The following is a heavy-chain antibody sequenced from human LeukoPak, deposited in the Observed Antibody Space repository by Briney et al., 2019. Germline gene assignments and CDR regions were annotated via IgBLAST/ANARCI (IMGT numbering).Heavy chain of an antibody. Sequence: GGSLRLSCAASGFTFSDYYMSWIRQAPGKGLEWVSYISSSGSTIYYADSVKGRFTISRDNAKNSLYLQMNSLRAEDTALYYCAKDVSEHRNRLKQSYYYYYYGMDVWGQGTTVTVSS. V-gene: IGHV3-11*01. CDR2: ISSSGSTI. CDR3: AKDVSEHRNRLKQSYYYYYYGMDV. D-gene: IGHD6-19*01. CDR1: GFTFSDYY. J-gene: IGHJ6*02.